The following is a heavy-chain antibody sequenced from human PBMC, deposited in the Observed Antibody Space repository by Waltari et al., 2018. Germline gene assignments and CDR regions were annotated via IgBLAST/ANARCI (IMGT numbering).Heavy chain of an antibody. V-gene: IGHV4-34*01. CDR2: INHSGST. J-gene: IGHJ4*02. CDR1: GGSFSGYY. Sequence: QVQLQQWGAGLLKPSETLSLTCAAYGGSFSGYYWSWIRQTPGKGLEWIGEINHSGSTNYNPSLKSRVTISVDTSKNQFSLKLSSVTAADTAVYYCARRAGYYYDSSGYYPNWGQGTLVTVSS. D-gene: IGHD3-22*01. CDR3: ARRAGYYYDSSGYYPN.